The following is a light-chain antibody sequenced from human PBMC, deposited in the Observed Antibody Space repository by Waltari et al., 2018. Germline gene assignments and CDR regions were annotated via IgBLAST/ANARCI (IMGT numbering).Light chain of an antibody. Sequence: DIEMTQSPDSLPVSVGERAPIHCKYSHSVLYSPKNKHYLAWYPQKPGQPPKLLIYWASTRESGVPDRFSGSGSGTDFTLTISSLQAEDVAVYYCQQYYSTPYTFGQGTKLEIK. CDR1: HSVLYSPKNKHY. CDR2: WAS. V-gene: IGKV4-1*01. J-gene: IGKJ2*01. CDR3: QQYYSTPYT.